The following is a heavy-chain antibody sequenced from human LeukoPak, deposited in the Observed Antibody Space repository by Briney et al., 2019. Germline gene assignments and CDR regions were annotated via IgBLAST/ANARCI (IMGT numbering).Heavy chain of an antibody. CDR2: ISYDGSNK. CDR1: GFTFSTYG. CDR3: AKVFFSGSCYAASDY. V-gene: IGHV3-30*18. D-gene: IGHD1-26*01. Sequence: GGSLRLSCAASGFTFSTYGMHWVRQAPGRGLEWVAVISYDGSNKYYADSVKGRFTISRDNSKNTLYLQMNSLGAEDTAVYYCAKVFFSGSCYAASDYWGQGTLVTVSS. J-gene: IGHJ4*02.